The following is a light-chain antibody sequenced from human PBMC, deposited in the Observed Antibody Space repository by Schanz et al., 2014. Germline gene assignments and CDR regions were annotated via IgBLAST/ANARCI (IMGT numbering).Light chain of an antibody. V-gene: IGLV2-8*01. CDR3: SSFTSSNTWV. Sequence: QSALTQPPSASGSPGQSVTISCTGTSSDVGGYNYVSWYQQHPGKAPKLMIFDVNQRPSGVPDRFSGSKSGNTASLTVSGLQAEDESNYYCSSFTSSNTWVFGGGTKVTVL. J-gene: IGLJ3*02. CDR2: DVN. CDR1: SSDVGGYNY.